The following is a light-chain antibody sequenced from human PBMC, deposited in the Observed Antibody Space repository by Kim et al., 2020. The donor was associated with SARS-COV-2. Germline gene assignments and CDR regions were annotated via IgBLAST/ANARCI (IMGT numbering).Light chain of an antibody. CDR3: QSADGSGTYV. Sequence: SPGKTARITCSGDTLPEKQTYWYQKKSGQAPLLVIYKDNERPSGIPGRFSGSSSGTTVTLTISGVQAEDDADYYCQSADGSGTYVFGTGTKVTVL. V-gene: IGLV3-25*03. J-gene: IGLJ1*01. CDR1: TLPEKQ. CDR2: KDN.